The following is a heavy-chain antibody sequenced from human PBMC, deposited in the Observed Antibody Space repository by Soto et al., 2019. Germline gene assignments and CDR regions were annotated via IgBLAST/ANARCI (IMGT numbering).Heavy chain of an antibody. D-gene: IGHD2-2*01. CDR1: GFTFSSYA. Sequence: GGSLRLSCAASGFTFSSYAMTWVRQAPGKGLEWVSGIGSSGGTTFYAGSVKGRFAISRDNSKNTLYLQMSSLRAEDTALYYCALRYCSRTTCPPLNSYFYMDVWGKGTTVTVSS. J-gene: IGHJ6*03. V-gene: IGHV3-23*01. CDR3: ALRYCSRTTCPPLNSYFYMDV. CDR2: IGSSGGTT.